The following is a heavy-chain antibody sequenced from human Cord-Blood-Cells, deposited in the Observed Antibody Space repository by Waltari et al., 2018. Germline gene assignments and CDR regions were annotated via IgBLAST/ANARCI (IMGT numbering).Heavy chain of an antibody. Sequence: QVQLVESGGGVVQPGRSLRLSCAASGFTFSRYAMHGVRQAPGKGREWVAVISYDGSNKYYADSVKGRFTISRDNSKNTLYLQMNSLRAEDTAVYYCARVSSINAFDIWGQGTMVTDSS. V-gene: IGHV3-30*01. J-gene: IGHJ3*02. D-gene: IGHD2-21*01. CDR3: ARVSSINAFDI. CDR1: GFTFSRYA. CDR2: ISYDGSNK.